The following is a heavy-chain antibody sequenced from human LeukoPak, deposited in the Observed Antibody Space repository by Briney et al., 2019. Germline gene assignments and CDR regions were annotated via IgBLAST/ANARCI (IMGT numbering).Heavy chain of an antibody. CDR2: IIPIFGTA. Sequence: SVKVSCKASGGTFSSYAISWVRQAPGQGLEWMGGIIPIFGTANYAQKFQGRVTITADESTSTAYMELSSLRSEDTAVYYCARTRGTLLLDAFDIWGQGTMVTVSS. J-gene: IGHJ3*02. D-gene: IGHD1-1*01. V-gene: IGHV1-69*13. CDR1: GGTFSSYA. CDR3: ARTRGTLLLDAFDI.